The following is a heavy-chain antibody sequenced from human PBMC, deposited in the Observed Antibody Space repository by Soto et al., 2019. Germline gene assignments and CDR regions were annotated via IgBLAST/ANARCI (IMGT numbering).Heavy chain of an antibody. CDR3: ATSPRFAFDI. CDR1: GGSVNSVNYY. J-gene: IGHJ3*02. V-gene: IGHV4-61*01. Sequence: QVQLQESGPGLVKPSETLSLSCSVSGGSVNSVNYYWSWIRQPPGKGLEWIGYIYSSGSTNYNPSLNSRVTVSVDTSKTQLSLRLNSVTTADTAVYYCATSPRFAFDIWGQGTMVTVSS. CDR2: IYSSGST.